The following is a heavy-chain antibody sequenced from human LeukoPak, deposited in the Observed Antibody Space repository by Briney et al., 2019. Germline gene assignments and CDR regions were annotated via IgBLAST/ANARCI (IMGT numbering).Heavy chain of an antibody. D-gene: IGHD3-10*01. CDR1: GFTFSDYW. CDR2: IRKDGSEK. Sequence: GGSLRLSCAASGFTFSDYWMSWLRQAPGKGLEWVANIRKDGSEKHYVDSVKGRFTISRDNAKDSLYLQMSSLRAEDTAVFYCARYYYGSGTSFDPWGQGTLVTVSS. CDR3: ARYYYGSGTSFDP. V-gene: IGHV3-7*01. J-gene: IGHJ5*02.